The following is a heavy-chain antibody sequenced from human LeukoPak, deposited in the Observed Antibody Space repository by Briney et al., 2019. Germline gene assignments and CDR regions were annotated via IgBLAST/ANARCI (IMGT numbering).Heavy chain of an antibody. Sequence: GGSLRLSCAASGFTFSSYAMSWVRQAPGKGLEWVSAISGSGGSTYYADSVKGRFTISRGNSKNTLYLQMNSLRAEDTAVYYCAKDPRACSSTSCYPRSYYYYYGMDVWGQGTTVTVSS. CDR1: GFTFSSYA. CDR2: ISGSGGST. CDR3: AKDPRACSSTSCYPRSYYYYYGMDV. V-gene: IGHV3-23*01. J-gene: IGHJ6*02. D-gene: IGHD2-2*01.